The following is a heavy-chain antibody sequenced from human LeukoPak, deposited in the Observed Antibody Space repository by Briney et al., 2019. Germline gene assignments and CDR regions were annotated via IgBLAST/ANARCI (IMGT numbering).Heavy chain of an antibody. V-gene: IGHV3-23*01. D-gene: IGHD2-2*01. CDR2: ISRSGGDT. Sequence: GGSLRLSCAASGCTFSSYAMTWVRQAPGKGLEWVSAISRSGGDTEYADSVKGRFTISRDNSKNTLYMQMNSLRAEDAAVYYCAKCGTTCYANAFYIWGQGTMVTVSS. J-gene: IGHJ3*02. CDR3: AKCGTTCYANAFYI. CDR1: GCTFSSYA.